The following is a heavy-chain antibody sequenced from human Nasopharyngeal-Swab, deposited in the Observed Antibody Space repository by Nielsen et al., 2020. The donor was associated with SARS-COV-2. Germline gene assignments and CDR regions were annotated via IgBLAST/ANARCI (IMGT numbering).Heavy chain of an antibody. J-gene: IGHJ4*02. Sequence: VRQAPGKGLEWVAFIAHDASNEYYGDSVKGRFSISRDSSKNTLYLQMDSLRGEDTAVYYCARDAPAHYGAFYWGRGTQVTVSS. V-gene: IGHV3-30*03. CDR2: IAHDASNE. D-gene: IGHD4-17*01. CDR3: ARDAPAHYGAFY.